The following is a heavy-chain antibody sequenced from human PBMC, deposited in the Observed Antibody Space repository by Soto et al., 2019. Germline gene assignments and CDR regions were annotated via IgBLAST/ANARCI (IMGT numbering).Heavy chain of an antibody. Sequence: QVQLIQSGPEVRKPGASVKVSCKASGCTFTSFDINWVRRAAGQGLEWMGWLNPGRGVPGYAQKFQGRLSLSASTSITTADMELSALTSHYTAIYCCARELRATPWFDPWGQATLLTLSS. V-gene: IGHV1-8*01. CDR2: LNPGRGVP. CDR1: GCTFTSFD. CDR3: ARELRATPWFDP. D-gene: IGHD1-1*01. J-gene: IGHJ5*01.